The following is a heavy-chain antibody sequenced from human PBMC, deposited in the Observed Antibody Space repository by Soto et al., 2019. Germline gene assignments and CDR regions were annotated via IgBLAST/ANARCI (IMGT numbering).Heavy chain of an antibody. D-gene: IGHD3-10*01. CDR3: ARQYYFGSGSYYNRPFDF. CDR2: INYLGGT. V-gene: IGHV4-59*08. J-gene: IGHJ4*02. Sequence: SETLSLTYIVSGVPFSDYYWSWIRQPPGKGLEWIGYINYLGGTRYNPSLKSRATLSRPTSKSQFSLELTSVTAADTAVYYCARQYYFGSGSYYNRPFDFWGQGTLVTVSS. CDR1: GVPFSDYY.